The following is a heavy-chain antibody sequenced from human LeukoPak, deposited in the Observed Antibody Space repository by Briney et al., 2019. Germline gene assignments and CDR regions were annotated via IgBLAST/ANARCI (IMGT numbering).Heavy chain of an antibody. Sequence: GGSLRLSCAASGFIFSDYNMNWVRQAPGKGLEWVSYISSGSSTIYYADSVKGRFTISRDNAKNSLYLQMNSLTDEDTAVYYCARVGGNSAYWGQGTLVTVSS. D-gene: IGHD4-23*01. CDR1: GFIFSDYN. J-gene: IGHJ4*02. CDR2: ISSGSSTI. V-gene: IGHV3-48*02. CDR3: ARVGGNSAY.